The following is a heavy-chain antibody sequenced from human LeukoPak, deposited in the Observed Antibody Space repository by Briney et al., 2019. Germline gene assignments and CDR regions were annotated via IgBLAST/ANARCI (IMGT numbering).Heavy chain of an antibody. Sequence: SETLSLTCTVSGGSLNSATKWSWVRQSAGKGLAWIGRIYTSGTTNYNPSLRSRVTISVDTSKNQFSLKLSSVTAADTAVYYCARLTPYYDFWSGYYHDAFDIWGQGTMVTVSS. CDR1: GGSLNSATK. CDR2: IYTSGTT. D-gene: IGHD3-3*01. J-gene: IGHJ3*02. CDR3: ARLTPYYDFWSGYYHDAFDI. V-gene: IGHV4-4*07.